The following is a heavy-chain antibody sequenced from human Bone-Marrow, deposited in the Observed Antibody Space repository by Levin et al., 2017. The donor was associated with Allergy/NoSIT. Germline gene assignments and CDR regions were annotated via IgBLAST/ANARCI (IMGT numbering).Heavy chain of an antibody. CDR3: TRLNSGMSGGVYGMDV. V-gene: IGHV5-51*01. CDR1: GYNFAKFW. Sequence: GGSLRLSCKGSGYNFAKFWLAWVRQMPGKGLEWMGVIYPGDSDTRYSPSFQGQVTMSVDKSMATAYLQWNSVKASDNAIYYCTRLNSGMSGGVYGMDVWGQGTTVTVSS. CDR2: IYPGDSDT. D-gene: IGHD3-16*01. J-gene: IGHJ6*02.